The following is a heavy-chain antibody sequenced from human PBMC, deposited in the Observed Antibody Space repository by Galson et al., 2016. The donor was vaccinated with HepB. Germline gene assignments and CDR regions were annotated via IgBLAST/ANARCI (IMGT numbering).Heavy chain of an antibody. Sequence: SLRLSCAASGFTFSSYSMNWVRQAPGKGLEWVSYISSSSSTFYYADSVKGRFTISRDNAKNSLYLQMNSLRAEDTAVYYCARDAGETFWWAYYFDSWGQGPRGTVFS. CDR2: ISSSSSTF. J-gene: IGHJ4*02. CDR1: GFTFSSYS. V-gene: IGHV3-48*04. D-gene: IGHD2-8*02. CDR3: ARDAGETFWWAYYFDS.